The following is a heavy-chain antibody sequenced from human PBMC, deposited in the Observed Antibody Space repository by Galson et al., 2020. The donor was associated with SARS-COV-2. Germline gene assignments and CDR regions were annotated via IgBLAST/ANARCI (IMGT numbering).Heavy chain of an antibody. V-gene: IGHV4-38-2*02. D-gene: IGHD7-27*01. CDR2: IYHSGST. J-gene: IGHJ4*02. CDR3: ARDLPPLGIGDY. CDR1: GYSISSGYY. Sequence: SETLSLTYTVSGYSISSGYYWGWIRQPPGKGLEWIGSIYHSGSTYYNPSLKSRVTISVDTSKNQFSLKLSSVTAADTAVYYCARDLPPLGIGDYWGQGTLVTVSS.